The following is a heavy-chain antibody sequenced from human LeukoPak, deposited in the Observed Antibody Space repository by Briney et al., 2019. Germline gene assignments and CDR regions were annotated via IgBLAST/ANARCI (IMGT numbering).Heavy chain of an antibody. CDR2: ISGSGGST. Sequence: PGGSLRLSCAASGFTFSSYAMSWVRQAPGKGLEWVSAISGSGGSTYYAASVKGRFTISRDNSKNTLYLQMNSLRAEDTAVYYCAKGKARGVVVIMFDYWGQGALVTVSS. V-gene: IGHV3-23*01. CDR3: AKGKARGVVVIMFDY. J-gene: IGHJ4*02. CDR1: GFTFSSYA. D-gene: IGHD3-22*01.